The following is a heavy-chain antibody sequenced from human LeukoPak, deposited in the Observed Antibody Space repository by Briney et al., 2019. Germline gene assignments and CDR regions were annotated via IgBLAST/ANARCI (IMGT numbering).Heavy chain of an antibody. CDR3: VKGMFDYDSPYFDY. D-gene: IGHD3-22*01. Sequence: GGSLRLSCAVSGFTFSTYGMHWVRQAPGKGLEWVALISDDGTNRYADSVKGRFTISRDNSENTVYLQMNSLRAEDTAVYYCVKGMFDYDSPYFDYWGQGSLVTVSS. V-gene: IGHV3-30*18. CDR1: GFTFSTYG. CDR2: ISDDGTNR. J-gene: IGHJ4*02.